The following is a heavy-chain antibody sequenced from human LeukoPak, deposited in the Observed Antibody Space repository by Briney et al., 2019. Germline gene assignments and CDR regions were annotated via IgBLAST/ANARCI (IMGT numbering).Heavy chain of an antibody. V-gene: IGHV3-7*01. D-gene: IGHD3-10*01. CDR2: IKQDGSEK. J-gene: IGHJ3*02. CDR1: GFTFTSYW. Sequence: PGGSLRLSCAASGFTFTSYWMSWVRQAPGKGLEWVANIKQDGSEKYYVDSVKGRFTISRDNAKNSLYLQMNSLRAEDTAVYYCARDRTTFYYYGSGSDAFDIWGRGTMVTVPS. CDR3: ARDRTTFYYYGSGSDAFDI.